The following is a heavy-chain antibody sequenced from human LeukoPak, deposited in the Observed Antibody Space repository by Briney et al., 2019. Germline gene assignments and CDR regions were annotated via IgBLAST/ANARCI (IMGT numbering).Heavy chain of an antibody. CDR2: INQGGSEK. D-gene: IGHD6-19*01. CDR3: ARSSSGWYLHWFDP. J-gene: IGHJ5*02. Sequence: GGSLRLSCAASGFTFSSYWMSWVRQAPEKGLEWVANINQGGSEKYYVDSVRGRFTISRDNAKNSLYLQMNSLRADDTAVYYCARSSSGWYLHWFDPWGQGTLVTVSS. V-gene: IGHV3-7*01. CDR1: GFTFSSYW.